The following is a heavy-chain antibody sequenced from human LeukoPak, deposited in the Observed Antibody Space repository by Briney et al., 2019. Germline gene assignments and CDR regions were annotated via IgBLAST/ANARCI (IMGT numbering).Heavy chain of an antibody. D-gene: IGHD6-19*01. J-gene: IGHJ3*02. CDR2: IKQDGSEK. Sequence: PGGSLRLSCAASGFTFSSYWMSWVRQAPGKELEWVANIKQDGSEKHYVDSVKGRFTVSRDNAKNSLYLQMNSLRAEDTAVYYCAREERKFDSSGWYEFAFDIWGQGTMVTVSS. V-gene: IGHV3-7*01. CDR1: GFTFSSYW. CDR3: AREERKFDSSGWYEFAFDI.